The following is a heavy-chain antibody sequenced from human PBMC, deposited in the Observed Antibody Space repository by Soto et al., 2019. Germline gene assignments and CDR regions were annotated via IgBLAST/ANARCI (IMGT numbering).Heavy chain of an antibody. J-gene: IGHJ3*02. CDR2: IYQSGST. D-gene: IGHD2-21*02. CDR3: ASESREGHCGGDCSDAFDI. CDR1: GGSISSGGYS. V-gene: IGHV4-30-2*01. Sequence: SETLSLTCAVSGGSISSGGYSWSWIRQPPGKGLEWIGYIYQSGSTYYNPSLKSRLTISVDRSKNQFSLKLSSVTAADTAVYYCASESREGHCGGDCSDAFDIWGQGTMVTVSS.